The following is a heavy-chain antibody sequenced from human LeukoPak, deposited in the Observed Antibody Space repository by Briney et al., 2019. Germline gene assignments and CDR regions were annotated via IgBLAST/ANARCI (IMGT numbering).Heavy chain of an antibody. J-gene: IGHJ5*02. Sequence: SQTLSLTCTVSGVSISSGDYYWSWIRQPPGKGPEWVGYMYYSGSAYYNPSLKSRATISVDTSKNQFSLKLSSVTAPDTAVYFCARPYYYDSRIDPWGQGTLVTVSS. CDR1: GVSISSGDYY. CDR2: MYYSGSA. V-gene: IGHV4-30-4*01. D-gene: IGHD3-22*01. CDR3: ARPYYYDSRIDP.